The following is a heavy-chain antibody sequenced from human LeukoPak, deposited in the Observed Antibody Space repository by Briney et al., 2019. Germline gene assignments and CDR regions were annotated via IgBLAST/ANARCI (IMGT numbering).Heavy chain of an antibody. D-gene: IGHD3-10*01. CDR3: ARESSGKDAFDI. Sequence: SETLSLTCTVSGGTISSYYWSWIRQPPGKGLEWIGYIYYSGSTNYNPSLKSRVTISVDTSKNQFSLKLSSVTAADTAVYYCARESSGKDAFDIWGQGTMVTVSS. V-gene: IGHV4-59*01. CDR1: GGTISSYY. J-gene: IGHJ3*02. CDR2: IYYSGST.